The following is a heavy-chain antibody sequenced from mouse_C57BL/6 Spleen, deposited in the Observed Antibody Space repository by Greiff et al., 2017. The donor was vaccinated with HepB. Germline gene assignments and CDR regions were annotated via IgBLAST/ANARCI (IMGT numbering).Heavy chain of an antibody. Sequence: QVHVKQSGAELAKPGASVKLSCKASGYTFTSYWMHWVKQRPGQGLEWIGYINPSSGYTKYNQKFKDKATLTADKSSSTAYMQLSSLTYEDSAVYYCARRATVVEMDYWGQGTTLTVSS. CDR2: INPSSGYT. CDR1: GYTFTSYW. D-gene: IGHD1-1*01. CDR3: ARRATVVEMDY. J-gene: IGHJ2*01. V-gene: IGHV1-7*01.